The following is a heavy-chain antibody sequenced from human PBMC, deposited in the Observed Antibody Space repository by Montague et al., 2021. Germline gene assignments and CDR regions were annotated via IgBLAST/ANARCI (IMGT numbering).Heavy chain of an antibody. CDR1: GGSLSGYY. Sequence: SETLSLTCGLSGGSLSGYYWAWIRQTPGKGLEWIGNINHSGSAKYNPSLKNRVSISVGTSNNQFFLDLTSVTAADTAMYFCARGLFGTVNGQYSGGWYYFDXLGHATTVTLSS. D-gene: IGHD6-19*01. J-gene: IGHJ4*01. CDR2: INHSGSA. CDR3: ARGLFGTVNGQYSGGWYYFDX. V-gene: IGHV4-34*01.